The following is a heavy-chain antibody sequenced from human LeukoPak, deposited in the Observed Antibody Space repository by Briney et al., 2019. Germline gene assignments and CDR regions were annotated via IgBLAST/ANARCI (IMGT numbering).Heavy chain of an antibody. CDR3: ARVSITSYYFDY. V-gene: IGHV3-48*03. Sequence: GGSLRLPCAASGFTFSSYEMNWVRQAPGKGLEWVSSISSGGGTIYYADSVKGRFTISRDNAKNSLYLQMNSLRAEDTAVYYCARVSITSYYFDYWGQGTLVTVSS. CDR2: ISSGGGTI. D-gene: IGHD5-12*01. J-gene: IGHJ4*02. CDR1: GFTFSSYE.